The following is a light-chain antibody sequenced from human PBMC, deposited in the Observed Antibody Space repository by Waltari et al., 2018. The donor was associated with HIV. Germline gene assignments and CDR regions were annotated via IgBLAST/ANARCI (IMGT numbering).Light chain of an antibody. CDR1: DSNIGASYD. J-gene: IGLJ3*02. CDR2: RDR. Sequence: QSVLTQPPSVSGAPGQRVTISCTGSDSNIGASYDVHWYQHHPGTVPKPLISRDRHRPSGVPDRCSGSKSGSSASLAISGLQAEDEAYYYCHSYDSRLSGSVFGGGTKLTVL. V-gene: IGLV1-40*01. CDR3: HSYDSRLSGSV.